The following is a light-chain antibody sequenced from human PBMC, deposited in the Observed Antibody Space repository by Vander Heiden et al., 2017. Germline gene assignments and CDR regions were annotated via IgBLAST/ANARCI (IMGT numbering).Light chain of an antibody. J-gene: IGKJ1*01. V-gene: IGKV3-20*01. CDR2: GAS. Sequence: IVLTQSPGTLSLSQGERATLSCRASQSVNSNYLAWYQQKPGQAPRLLIYGASSRATGIPDKFSGGGSGTDFTLTINRLEPDDFAGYDGQHYGSFGQGTKVEIK. CDR3: QHYGS. CDR1: QSVNSNY.